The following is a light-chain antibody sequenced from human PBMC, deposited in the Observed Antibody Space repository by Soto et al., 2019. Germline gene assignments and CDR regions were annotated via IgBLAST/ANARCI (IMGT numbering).Light chain of an antibody. V-gene: IGLV2-14*03. Sequence: QSALTQPASVSGSPGQSITISCTGTSSDVGGYNYVSWYQQHPGKAPKLMVFDVNDRPSGISNRFSGSKSGNTASLTISGLQAEDEADYYCSSYTTSHTGVFGGGTKLTVL. CDR3: SSYTTSHTGV. CDR1: SSDVGGYNY. J-gene: IGLJ3*02. CDR2: DVN.